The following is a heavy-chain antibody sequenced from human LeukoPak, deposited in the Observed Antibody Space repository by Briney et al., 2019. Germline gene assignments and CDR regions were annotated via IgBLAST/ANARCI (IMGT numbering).Heavy chain of an antibody. Sequence: GGSLRLSCAASGVTFSSYAMTWVRQAPGKGLEWVSDIGDSGATTYYADSVKGRFTISRDNSKNTLYLQMSSLRAEDTAVYFCASFHYYGSGAYYLSYWGQGTLVTVSS. V-gene: IGHV3-23*01. CDR2: IGDSGATT. CDR1: GVTFSSYA. D-gene: IGHD3-10*01. J-gene: IGHJ4*02. CDR3: ASFHYYGSGAYYLSY.